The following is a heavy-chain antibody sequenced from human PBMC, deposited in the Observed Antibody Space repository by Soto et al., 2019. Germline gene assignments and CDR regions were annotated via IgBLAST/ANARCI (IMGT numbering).Heavy chain of an antibody. CDR3: ARDLGGWPDY. D-gene: IGHD6-19*01. J-gene: IGHJ4*02. Sequence: QVQLVQSGAEVKKPGASVKVSCKASGYTFTSYTIHWVRQAPGQRLEWMGWINAGNGNTKYSQKFQDRVTITRDTSASTAYMELSSLRSEDTAVYYCARDLGGWPDYWGQGTLVTVSS. CDR2: INAGNGNT. CDR1: GYTFTSYT. V-gene: IGHV1-3*01.